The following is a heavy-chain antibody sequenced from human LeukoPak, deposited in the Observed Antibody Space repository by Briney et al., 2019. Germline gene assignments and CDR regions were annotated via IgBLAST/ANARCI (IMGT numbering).Heavy chain of an antibody. CDR2: IYGSGDTI. Sequence: GGSLRLSCAASGFTSSDDSMNWGRQAPGERLEWGSYIYGSGDTIYYADSVKGRFTISRDNAKNSLSLQMNSLRVEDTAIYYCAPGRGWLDYWGQGTLVTVSS. CDR1: GFTSSDDS. CDR3: APGRGWLDY. D-gene: IGHD6-19*01. J-gene: IGHJ4*02. V-gene: IGHV3-48*01.